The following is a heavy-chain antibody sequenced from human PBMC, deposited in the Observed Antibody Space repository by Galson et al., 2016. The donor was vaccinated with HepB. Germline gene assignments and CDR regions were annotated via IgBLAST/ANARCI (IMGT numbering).Heavy chain of an antibody. CDR2: ITSKAYGGTA. CDR3: TRVGRNPRRPSMMHEIFDY. CDR1: GFTFGDFA. V-gene: IGHV3-49*03. J-gene: IGHJ4*02. Sequence: SLRLSCAGSGFTFGDFAVTWSRQAPGKGLEWVSLITSKAYGGTAESAASVKGRFSISRDDSKSIAYLQLNSLKTGDTATYYCTRVGRNPRRPSMMHEIFDYWGQGILVTVSA. D-gene: IGHD3-16*01.